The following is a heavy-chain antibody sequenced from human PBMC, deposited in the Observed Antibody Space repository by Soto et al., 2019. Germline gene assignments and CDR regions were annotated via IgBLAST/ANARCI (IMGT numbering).Heavy chain of an antibody. Sequence: SETLSLTCTGSGGSISSSSYYWGWIRQPPGKGLEWIGSISYSGSTYYNPSLKSRVTISVDTSKNQFSLKLSSVTAADTAVYYCARHSQLLVRGVMTTDYYGMDVWGQGTTVT. CDR1: GGSISSSSYY. J-gene: IGHJ6*02. V-gene: IGHV4-39*01. D-gene: IGHD3-10*01. CDR3: ARHSQLLVRGVMTTDYYGMDV. CDR2: ISYSGST.